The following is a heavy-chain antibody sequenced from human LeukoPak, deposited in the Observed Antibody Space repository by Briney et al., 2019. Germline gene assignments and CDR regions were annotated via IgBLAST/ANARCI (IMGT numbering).Heavy chain of an antibody. CDR1: GLPFTNYW. J-gene: IGHJ4*02. D-gene: IGHD5-18*01. CDR2: IKQDGSEK. Sequence: GGSLRLSCLASGLPFTNYWMSWVRQTAGKGLEWVANIKQDGSEKFYVDSVKGRFTISRDNAKNSLHLQMNSLRAEDTAVYYCARDIEYSSDVDYWGQGTLVTVSS. CDR3: ARDIEYSSDVDY. V-gene: IGHV3-7*04.